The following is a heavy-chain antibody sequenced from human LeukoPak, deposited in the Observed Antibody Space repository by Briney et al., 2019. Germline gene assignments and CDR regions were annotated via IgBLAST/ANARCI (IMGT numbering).Heavy chain of an antibody. CDR3: AASYCGGDCYSSAFDI. J-gene: IGHJ3*02. D-gene: IGHD2-21*02. Sequence: PGGSLRLSCAASGFTFSSYSMNWVRQAPGKGLEWVSSISSSSSYIYYADSVKGRFTISRNNAKNSLYLQMNSLRAEDTAVYYCAASYCGGDCYSSAFDIWGQGTMVTVSS. V-gene: IGHV3-21*01. CDR2: ISSSSSYI. CDR1: GFTFSSYS.